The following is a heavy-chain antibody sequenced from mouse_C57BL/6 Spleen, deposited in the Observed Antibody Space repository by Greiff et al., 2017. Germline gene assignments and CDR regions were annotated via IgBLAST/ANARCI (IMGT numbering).Heavy chain of an antibody. CDR2: INPNNGGT. Sequence: EVQLQQSGPELVKPGASVKIPCKASGYTFTDYNMDWVKQSHGKSLEWIGDINPNNGGTIYNQKFKGKATLTVDKSSSTAYMELRSLTSEDTAVYYCARDRFITTVVAHWYFDVWGTGTTVTVSS. CDR1: GYTFTDYN. V-gene: IGHV1-18*01. D-gene: IGHD1-1*01. CDR3: ARDRFITTVVAHWYFDV. J-gene: IGHJ1*03.